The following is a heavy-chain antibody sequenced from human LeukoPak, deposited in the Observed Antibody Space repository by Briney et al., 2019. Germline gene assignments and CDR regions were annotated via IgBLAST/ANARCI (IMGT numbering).Heavy chain of an antibody. CDR2: INQSGST. D-gene: IGHD5-24*01. CDR1: GGSFSGYY. Sequence: SETLSLTCAVYGGSFSGYYWSWIRQPPGKGLGWIGEINQSGSTDYNPSLKSRVTISVDTSKNQFSLKMSSVTAADTAVYYCARNLARDGNNNFGYWGQGTLVTVYS. V-gene: IGHV4-34*01. J-gene: IGHJ4*02. CDR3: ARNLARDGNNNFGY.